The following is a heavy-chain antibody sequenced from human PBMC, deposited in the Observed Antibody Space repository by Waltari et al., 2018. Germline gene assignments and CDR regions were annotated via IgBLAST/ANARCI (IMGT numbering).Heavy chain of an antibody. CDR3: ARGVIWNYYYYMDV. V-gene: IGHV4-59*01. Sequence: QVQLQESGSGLVKPSETLSLTCTVSGGSISSYYWSWIRQPPGKGLEWIGYIYYSGSTNYNPSLKSRVTISVDTSKNQFSLKLSSVTAADTAVYYCARGVIWNYYYYMDVWGKGTTVTVSS. J-gene: IGHJ6*03. CDR1: GGSISSYY. D-gene: IGHD3-16*02. CDR2: IYYSGST.